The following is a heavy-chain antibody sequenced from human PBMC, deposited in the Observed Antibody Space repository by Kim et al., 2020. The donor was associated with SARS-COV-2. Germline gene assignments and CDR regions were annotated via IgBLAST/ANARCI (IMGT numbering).Heavy chain of an antibody. D-gene: IGHD3-3*01. Sequence: GGSLRLSCAASGFTFSGSAMHWVRQASGKGLEWVGRIRSKANSYATAYAASVKGRFTISRDDSKNTAYLQMNSLKTEDTAVYYCTTALDFWSGYPGVSPHYYYGMDVWGQGTTVTVSS. CDR2: IRSKANSYAT. CDR1: GFTFSGSA. CDR3: TTALDFWSGYPGVSPHYYYGMDV. V-gene: IGHV3-73*01. J-gene: IGHJ6*02.